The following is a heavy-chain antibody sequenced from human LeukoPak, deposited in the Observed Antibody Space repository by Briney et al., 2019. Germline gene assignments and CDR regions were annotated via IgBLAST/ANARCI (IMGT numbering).Heavy chain of an antibody. CDR3: TRVGYIDEGIDY. D-gene: IGHD5-24*01. CDR2: IKQDGSKK. CDR1: GFTLSSYS. Sequence: PGGSLRLSCVASGFTLSSYSMNWVRQAPGKGLEWVANIKQDGSKKSYVDSVKGRFTISRDNAKNSLYLQMNSLRAEDTAIYYCTRVGYIDEGIDYWGQGTLVTVSS. V-gene: IGHV3-7*04. J-gene: IGHJ4*02.